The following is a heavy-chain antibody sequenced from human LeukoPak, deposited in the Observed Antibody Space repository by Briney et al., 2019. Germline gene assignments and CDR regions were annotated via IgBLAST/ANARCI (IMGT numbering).Heavy chain of an antibody. D-gene: IGHD4-17*01. CDR2: ISGSISFT. J-gene: IGHJ4*02. CDR1: GFTFSHYY. Sequence: GGCPRLSCAASGFTFSHYYIRWVRQAPGKGLEWVSYISGSISFTIYANSVKERFTISRDNAKNAVYLKMNSLRAEDTAVYYCARVTLYGECARDYWGQEAMV. CDR3: ARVTLYGECARDY. V-gene: IGHV3-11*06.